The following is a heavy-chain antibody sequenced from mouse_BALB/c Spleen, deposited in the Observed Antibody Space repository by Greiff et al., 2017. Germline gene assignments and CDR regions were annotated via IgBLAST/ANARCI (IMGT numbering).Heavy chain of an antibody. J-gene: IGHJ4*01. Sequence: QVQLKESGAELVRPGSSVKISCKASGYAFSSYWMNWVKQRPGQGLEWIGQIYPGDGDTNYNGKFKGKATLTADKSSSTAYMQLSSLTSEDSAVYFCATYGNYGAMDYWGQGTSVTVSS. CDR2: IYPGDGDT. V-gene: IGHV1-80*01. CDR3: ATYGNYGAMDY. CDR1: GYAFSSYW. D-gene: IGHD2-1*01.